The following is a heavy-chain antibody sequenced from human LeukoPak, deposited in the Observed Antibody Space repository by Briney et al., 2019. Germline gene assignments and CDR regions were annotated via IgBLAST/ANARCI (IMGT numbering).Heavy chain of an antibody. D-gene: IGHD6-19*01. J-gene: IGHJ3*02. Sequence: SETLSLTCTVSGGSISSYYWSWIRQPPGKGLEWIGYIYYSGSTNYNPSLKSRVTISVDTSKNQFSLKLSSVTAADTAAYYCASIAVAGWDAFDIWGQGTMVTVSS. V-gene: IGHV4-59*01. CDR3: ASIAVAGWDAFDI. CDR1: GGSISSYY. CDR2: IYYSGST.